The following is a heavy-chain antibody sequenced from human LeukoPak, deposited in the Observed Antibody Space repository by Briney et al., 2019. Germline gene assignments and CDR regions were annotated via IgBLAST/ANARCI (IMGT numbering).Heavy chain of an antibody. V-gene: IGHV3-21*01. D-gene: IGHD4-17*01. Sequence: PGGSLRLSCAASGFTFSSYGMHWVRQAPGKGLEWVSSISSSSSYIYYADSVKGRFTISRDNAKNSLYLQMNSLRAEDTAVYYCARKHDYGDYVGAFDIWGQGTMVTVSS. J-gene: IGHJ3*02. CDR3: ARKHDYGDYVGAFDI. CDR2: ISSSSSYI. CDR1: GFTFSSYG.